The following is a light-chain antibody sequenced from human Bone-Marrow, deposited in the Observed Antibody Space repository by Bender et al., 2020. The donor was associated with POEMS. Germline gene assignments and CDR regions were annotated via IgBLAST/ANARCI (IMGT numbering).Light chain of an antibody. CDR1: SSNIGAGYD. CDR3: HSYDITLRRSV. Sequence: QSVLTQPPSVSGAPGQSVTISCTGSSSNIGAGYDVHWYQHLPGTAPRLVIYENNDRPSGVPDRFSGSKSATSASLAIAGLQAEDEADYYCHSYDITLRRSVFGGGTKVTVL. V-gene: IGLV1-40*01. CDR2: ENN. J-gene: IGLJ3*02.